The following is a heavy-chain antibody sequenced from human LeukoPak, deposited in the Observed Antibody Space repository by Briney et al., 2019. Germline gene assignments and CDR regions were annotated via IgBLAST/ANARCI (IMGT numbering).Heavy chain of an antibody. CDR2: ISAYNGNT. CDR3: ARVDTVTTLYYFDY. V-gene: IGHV1-18*01. D-gene: IGHD4-11*01. J-gene: IGHJ4*02. CDR1: GYTFTSYG. Sequence: ASVKVSCKASGYTFTSYGISWVRQAPGQGLEWMGWISAYNGNTNYAQKLQGRVTMTTDTSTSTAYMELRSLRSDDTAVYYCARVDTVTTLYYFDYWGQGTLVTASS.